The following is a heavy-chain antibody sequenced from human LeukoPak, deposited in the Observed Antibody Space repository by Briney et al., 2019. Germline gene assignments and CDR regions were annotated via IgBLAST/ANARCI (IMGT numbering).Heavy chain of an antibody. D-gene: IGHD6-13*01. CDR2: FNTNTGNP. Sequence: ASVKVSCKASGYTFTSYAMNWVRQAPGQGLEWMGWFNTNTGNPTYAQGFTGRFVFSLATSVSTAYLQISSLKAEDTAVYYCARANMKLYSSSWYRGYFDYWGQGTLVTVSS. J-gene: IGHJ4*02. CDR1: GYTFTSYA. CDR3: ARANMKLYSSSWYRGYFDY. V-gene: IGHV7-4-1*02.